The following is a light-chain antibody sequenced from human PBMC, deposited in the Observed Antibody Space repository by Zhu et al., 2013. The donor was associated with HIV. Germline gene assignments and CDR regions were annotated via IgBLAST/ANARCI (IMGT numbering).Light chain of an antibody. Sequence: QSALTQPPSVSGSPGQSVTISCTGTSSDVGSYNRVSWYQQSPGTAPKLIIYEVNNRPSGVPDRFSGSKSGNTASLTISGLQAEDEADYYCSSYTRSTTLVFGGGTKLTVL. V-gene: IGLV2-18*02. CDR2: EVN. CDR3: SSYTRSTTLV. J-gene: IGLJ2*01. CDR1: SSDVGSYNR.